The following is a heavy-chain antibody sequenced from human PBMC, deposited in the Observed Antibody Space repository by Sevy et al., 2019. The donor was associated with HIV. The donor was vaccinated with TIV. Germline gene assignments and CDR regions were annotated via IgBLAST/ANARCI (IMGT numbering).Heavy chain of an antibody. V-gene: IGHV3-9*01. Sequence: GGSLRLSCAASGFTFDDYAMHWVRHTPRKGLEWVSCVSWSSAYIRYADSVKGRFTISRDNAKKSLYLQMSSLRVEDTAVYYGVNGTMVRLMDLSDCYHIWGRGTMVTVSS. CDR1: GFTFDDYA. CDR2: VSWSSAYI. D-gene: IGHD2-21*01. J-gene: IGHJ3*01. CDR3: VNGTMVRLMDLSDCYHI.